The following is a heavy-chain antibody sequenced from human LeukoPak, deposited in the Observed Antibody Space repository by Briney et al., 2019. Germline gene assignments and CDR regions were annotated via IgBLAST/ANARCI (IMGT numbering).Heavy chain of an antibody. J-gene: IGHJ3*02. V-gene: IGHV4-34*01. CDR1: GGSFSGYY. D-gene: IGHD1-26*01. CDR2: INHSGST. CDR3: ARRFSGPRVVGATTLKAFDI. Sequence: DPSETLSLTCAVYGGSFSGYYWSWIRQPPGKGLEWIGEINHSGSTNYNPSLKSRVTISVDTSKNQFSLKLSSVTAADTAVYYCARRFSGPRVVGATTLKAFDIWGQGTMVTVSS.